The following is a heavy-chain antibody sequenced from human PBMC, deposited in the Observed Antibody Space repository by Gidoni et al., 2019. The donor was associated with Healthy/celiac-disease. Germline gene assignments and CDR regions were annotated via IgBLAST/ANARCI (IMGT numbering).Heavy chain of an antibody. J-gene: IGHJ6*02. CDR3: ARARPETHYYYYGMDV. V-gene: IGHV4-30-4*01. CDR1: GGSLSRGAYY. Sequence: QVQLQESGPGLVKPSQTLSLTCTVSGGSLSRGAYYWSWIRQPPGKGLAWIGYIYYSGSTYYNPSLKSRVTISVDTSKNQFSLKLSSVTAEDTAVYYCARARPETHYYYYGMDVWGQGTTVTVSS. D-gene: IGHD6-6*01. CDR2: IYYSGST.